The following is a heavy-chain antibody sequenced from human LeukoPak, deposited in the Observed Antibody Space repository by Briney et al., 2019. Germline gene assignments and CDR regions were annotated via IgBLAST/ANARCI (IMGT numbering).Heavy chain of an antibody. V-gene: IGHV4-59*01. Sequence: PSETLSLTCTASGGTISSYYWSWIRQPPGKGLEWIGYIYYSGSTNYNPTLKSRVTISVDTSKNQFSLKLSSVTAADTAVYYCARDVYDYVWGSYRYLDYWGQGTLVAVSS. D-gene: IGHD3-16*02. CDR3: ARDVYDYVWGSYRYLDY. CDR1: GGTISSYY. CDR2: IYYSGST. J-gene: IGHJ4*02.